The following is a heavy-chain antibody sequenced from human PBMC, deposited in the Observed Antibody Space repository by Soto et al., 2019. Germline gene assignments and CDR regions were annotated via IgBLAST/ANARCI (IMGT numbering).Heavy chain of an antibody. CDR1: AFTYSSYA. CDR3: AKVSVAGGCFDP. V-gene: IGHV3-23*01. J-gene: IGHJ5*02. D-gene: IGHD6-19*01. CDR2: ISSSGGST. Sequence: EVQLLESGGGLVQPGGSLRLSCAASAFTYSSYAMSWVRQAPGKGLEWVSRISSSGGSTYYADSVKGRFTISRDNFKNTLYLQINSLRAEDTAVYYCAKVSVAGGCFDPWGQGTLVTVSS.